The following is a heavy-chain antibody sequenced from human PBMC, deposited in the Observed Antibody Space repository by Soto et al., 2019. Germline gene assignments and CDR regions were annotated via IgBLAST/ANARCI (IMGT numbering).Heavy chain of an antibody. D-gene: IGHD4-17*01. Sequence: QMQLVESGGGVVQPGTSLTLSCVASGFTFSAFGMHWVRQAPGKGLEWVAISSYGGSNKYYGDSVQGRFTISRDNSRDTLYMHMNNLRDEDTAVYYCAKGPLRFPAYGDYAAYSYGMDVWGQGTTVTVSS. CDR3: AKGPLRFPAYGDYAAYSYGMDV. J-gene: IGHJ6*02. V-gene: IGHV3-30*18. CDR2: SSYGGSNK. CDR1: GFTFSAFG.